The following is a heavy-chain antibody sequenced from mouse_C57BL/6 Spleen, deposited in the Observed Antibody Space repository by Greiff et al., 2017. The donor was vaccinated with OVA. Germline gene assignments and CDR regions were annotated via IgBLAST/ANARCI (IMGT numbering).Heavy chain of an antibody. CDR1: GYSFTGYY. D-gene: IGHD4-1*02. Sequence: VQLQQSGPELVKPGASVKISCKASGYSFTGYYMNWVKQSPEKSLEWIGEINPSTGGATYNQKFKAKATLTVDKSSSTAYMQLKSLTSEDSAVYYCARSNWVYAMDYWGQGTSVTVSS. CDR3: ARSNWVYAMDY. CDR2: INPSTGGA. J-gene: IGHJ4*01. V-gene: IGHV1-42*01.